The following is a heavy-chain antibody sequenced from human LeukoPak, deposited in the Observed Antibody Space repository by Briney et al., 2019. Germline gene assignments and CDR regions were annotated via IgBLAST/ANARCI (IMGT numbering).Heavy chain of an antibody. D-gene: IGHD2/OR15-2a*01. CDR1: GGSISSGGYS. J-gene: IGHJ5*02. CDR2: IYHSGST. CDR3: ARTLDNWFDP. V-gene: IGHV4-30-2*01. Sequence: SETLSLTCAVSGGSISSGGYSWSWIRQPPGKGPEWIGYIYHSGSTYYNPSLKSRVTITVDRSKNQFSLKLSSVTAADTAVYYCARTLDNWFDPWGQGTLVTVSS.